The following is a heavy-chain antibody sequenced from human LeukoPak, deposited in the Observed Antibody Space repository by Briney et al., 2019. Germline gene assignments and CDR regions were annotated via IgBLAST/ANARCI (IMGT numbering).Heavy chain of an antibody. D-gene: IGHD6-19*01. V-gene: IGHV1-46*01. Sequence: ASVKVSCKASGYTFTSYYMHWVRQAPGQGLEWMGIINPSGGSTSYAQKFQGRVTMTRDTSTSTVYMELSSLRSEDTAVYYRAGAEGRYSSVGYWGQGTLVTVSS. CDR3: AGAEGRYSSVGY. CDR2: INPSGGST. CDR1: GYTFTSYY. J-gene: IGHJ4*02.